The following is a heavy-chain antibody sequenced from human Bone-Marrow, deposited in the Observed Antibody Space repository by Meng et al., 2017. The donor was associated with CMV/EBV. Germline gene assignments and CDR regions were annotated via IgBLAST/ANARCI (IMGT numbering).Heavy chain of an antibody. CDR1: GFTFDDYT. J-gene: IGHJ6*02. CDR3: AKEYFDYGMDV. CDR2: ITWDGGST. V-gene: IGHV3-43*01. D-gene: IGHD3-10*01. Sequence: GESLKISCAASGFTFDDYTMHWVRQAPGKGLEWVSLITWDGGSTYYADSVKGRFTISRDNSKNSLYLQMSSLRTEDTALYYCAKEYFDYGMDVWGQGTTVTFYS.